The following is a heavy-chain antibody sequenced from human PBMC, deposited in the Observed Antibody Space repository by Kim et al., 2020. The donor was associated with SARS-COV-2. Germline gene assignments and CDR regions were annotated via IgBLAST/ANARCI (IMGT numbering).Heavy chain of an antibody. CDR1: GGSFSGYY. D-gene: IGHD3-22*01. V-gene: IGHV4-34*01. CDR3: ARGLKGIALIVVVRPYYY. J-gene: IGHJ6*01. Sequence: SETLSLTCAVYGGSFSGYYWSWIRQPPGKGLEWIGESNHSGSTNYNPSLKSRVTISVDTAKNQFYLKLSSVTAADTAVYYCARGLKGIALIVVVRPYYY. CDR2: SNHSGST.